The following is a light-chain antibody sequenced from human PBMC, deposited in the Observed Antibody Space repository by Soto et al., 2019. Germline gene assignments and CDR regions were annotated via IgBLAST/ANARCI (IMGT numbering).Light chain of an antibody. Sequence: EIVLTQSPGTLSLSPGERATLSCRASQSVSSSYLAWYQQKPGQAPRLLIYGASSRAPGIPDRFGGRGSGTDFTLTISRLEPEDFAVYYCQQYGSSVFTFGPGTKVDIK. CDR3: QQYGSSVFT. V-gene: IGKV3-20*01. CDR1: QSVSSSY. CDR2: GAS. J-gene: IGKJ3*01.